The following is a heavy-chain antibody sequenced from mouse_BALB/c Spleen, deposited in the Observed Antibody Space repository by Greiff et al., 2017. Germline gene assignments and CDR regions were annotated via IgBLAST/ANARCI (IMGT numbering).Heavy chain of an antibody. V-gene: IGHV2-2*02. J-gene: IGHJ4*01. CDR2: IWSGGST. CDR1: GFSLTSYG. CDR3: ARRFITTPLRGATDY. D-gene: IGHD1-1*01. Sequence: QVQLQQSGPGLVQPSQSLSITCTVSGFSLTSYGVHWVRQSPGKGLEWLGVIWSGGSTDYNAAFISRLSISKDNSKSQVFFKMNSLQANDTAIYYCARRFITTPLRGATDYWGQGTSVTFSS.